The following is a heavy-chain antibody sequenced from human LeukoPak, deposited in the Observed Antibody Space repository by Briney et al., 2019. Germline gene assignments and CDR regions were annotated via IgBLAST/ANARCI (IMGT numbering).Heavy chain of an antibody. CDR2: IYSSGST. V-gene: IGHV4-59*01. CDR1: GGSISSYY. J-gene: IGHJ4*02. CDR3: VRDSYYYDSGSYLFDY. D-gene: IGHD3-10*01. Sequence: SETLSLTCTVSGGSISSYYWSWIRQPPGKGLEWIGYIYSSGSTNYNPSLKSRATISVDTSKNQFSLKLSSVTAADTAVYYCVRDSYYYDSGSYLFDYWGQGTLVAVSS.